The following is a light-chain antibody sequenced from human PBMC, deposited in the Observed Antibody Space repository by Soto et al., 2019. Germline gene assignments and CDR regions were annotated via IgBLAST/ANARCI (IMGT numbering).Light chain of an antibody. Sequence: QSALTQPASVSGSPGQSITISCTGTSSDVGGYHYVSWYQQHPGKAPKLMIYDVSNRPSGVSNRFSGSKSGNTASLTISGLQAEDEADYYCSSYTSSSTLWVFGGGTKVTVL. CDR3: SSYTSSSTLWV. CDR1: SSDVGGYHY. J-gene: IGLJ3*02. CDR2: DVS. V-gene: IGLV2-14*01.